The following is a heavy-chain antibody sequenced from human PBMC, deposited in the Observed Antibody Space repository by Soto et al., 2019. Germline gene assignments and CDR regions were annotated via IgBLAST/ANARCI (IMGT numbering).Heavy chain of an antibody. CDR1: GFTFSSYA. CDR3: AKASRGYSYGH. J-gene: IGHJ4*02. CDR2: ISGSGGST. V-gene: IGHV3-23*01. D-gene: IGHD5-18*01. Sequence: GGSLRLSCAASGFTFSSYAMSWVRQAPGKGLEWVSAISGSGGSTYYADSVKGRFTISRDNSKNTLYLQMNGLRAEDTAVYYCAKASRGYSYGHWGQGTLVTVSS.